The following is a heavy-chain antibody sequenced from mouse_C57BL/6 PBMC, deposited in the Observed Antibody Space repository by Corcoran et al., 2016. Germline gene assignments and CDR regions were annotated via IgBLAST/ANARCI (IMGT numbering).Heavy chain of an antibody. CDR1: GYAFISDW. D-gene: IGHD1-1*01. J-gene: IGHJ2*01. CDR2: INPGDGDT. CDR3: ARDYGRGFDY. Sequence: QVHLQQYRAELVKPGASVKISCKAAGYAFISDWKNWRKQRPGKGREWIGQINPGDGDTNYNGKFKGKATLTADKSSSTASMQLSSLTSEESAVFFCARDYGRGFDYRGQGTTLTVSA. V-gene: IGHV1-80*01.